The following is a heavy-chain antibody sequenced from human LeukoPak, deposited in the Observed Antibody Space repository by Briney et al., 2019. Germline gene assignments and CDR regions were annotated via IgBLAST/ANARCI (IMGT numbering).Heavy chain of an antibody. CDR1: GYTFTGYY. CDR2: INPNSGGT. Sequence: ASVKVSCKASGYTFTGYYLHWVRQAPGQGLEWVEWINPNSGGTNYAQKFQGRVTMTRDTSITTVYMELSRLRSDDTAVYYCSREDYWGQGTLVTVSS. J-gene: IGHJ4*02. CDR3: SREDY. V-gene: IGHV1-2*02.